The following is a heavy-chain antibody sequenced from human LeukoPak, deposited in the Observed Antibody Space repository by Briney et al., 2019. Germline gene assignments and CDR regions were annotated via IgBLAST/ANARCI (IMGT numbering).Heavy chain of an antibody. J-gene: IGHJ6*03. CDR1: GYTFTSYG. CDR3: ARDREYSGRDYYYYYMDV. V-gene: IGHV1-18*01. Sequence: ASVKVSCKASGYTFTSYGISWVRQAPGQGLEWMGWISAYNGNTNYAQKLQGRLTMTTDTSTSTAYMELRSLRSDDTAVYYCARDREYSGRDYYYYYMDVWGKGTTVTVSS. D-gene: IGHD5-12*01. CDR2: ISAYNGNT.